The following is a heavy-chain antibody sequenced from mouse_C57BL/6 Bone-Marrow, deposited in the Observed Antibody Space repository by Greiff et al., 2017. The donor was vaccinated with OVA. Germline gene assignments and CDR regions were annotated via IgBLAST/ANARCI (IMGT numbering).Heavy chain of an antibody. CDR2: IYPGDGAT. J-gene: IGHJ2*01. V-gene: IGHV1-82*01. CDR3: ARHEDGYYASYFDY. CDR1: GYAFSSSW. D-gene: IGHD2-3*01. Sequence: QVQLPQSVPSLVQPGASVPLSCPASGYAFSSSWMNWVKQRPGKGLEWIGRIYPGDGATNYHGKFKGKATLTADKSSSTAYMQLRSLTSEDSAVYFCARHEDGYYASYFDYWGQGTTLTVSS.